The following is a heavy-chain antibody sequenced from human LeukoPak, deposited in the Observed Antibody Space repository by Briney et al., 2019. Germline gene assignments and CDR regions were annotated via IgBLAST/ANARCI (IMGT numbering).Heavy chain of an antibody. V-gene: IGHV3-53*01. CDR3: ARNYGDYFDY. J-gene: IGHJ4*02. Sequence: GGSLRLSCAASGFTVSSNYMSWVRQAPGKGLEWVSVIYSGGSTYYADSVRGRFTISRDNSKNTLYLQMNSLGAEDAAVYYCARNYGDYFDYWGQGTLVTVSS. CDR2: IYSGGST. CDR1: GFTVSSNY. D-gene: IGHD4-17*01.